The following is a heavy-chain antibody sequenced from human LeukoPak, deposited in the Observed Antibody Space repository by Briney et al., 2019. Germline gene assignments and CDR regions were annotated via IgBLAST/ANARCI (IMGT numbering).Heavy chain of an antibody. CDR1: GFTFSKYW. J-gene: IGHJ4*02. Sequence: GGSLGLSCAASGFTFSKYWMLWVRQAAGKGLESVSRINTDGTVTTYADSVKGRFTVSRDNADNTMFLQMNSVRDEDTAVYYCATKQWLAPPPDSWGQGTPVTVSS. D-gene: IGHD6-19*01. V-gene: IGHV3-74*01. CDR3: ATKQWLAPPPDS. CDR2: INTDGTVT.